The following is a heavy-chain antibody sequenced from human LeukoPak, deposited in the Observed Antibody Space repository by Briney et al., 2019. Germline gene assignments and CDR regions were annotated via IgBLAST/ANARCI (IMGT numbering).Heavy chain of an antibody. CDR3: ARFYYGSGNYYYYGMDV. CDR1: GGSISSYY. V-gene: IGHV4-59*08. D-gene: IGHD3-10*01. J-gene: IGHJ6*02. Sequence: SETLSLTCTVSGGSISSYYWSWIRQPPGKGLEWIGYIYYSGSTTYNPSLKSRVTISVDTSKNQFSLKLSSVTAADTAVYYCARFYYGSGNYYYYGMDVWGQGTTVTVSS. CDR2: IYYSGST.